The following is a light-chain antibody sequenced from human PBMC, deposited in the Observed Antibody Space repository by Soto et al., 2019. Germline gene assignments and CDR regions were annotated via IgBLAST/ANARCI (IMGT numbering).Light chain of an antibody. Sequence: DIQMTQTPSTLSASVGDRVPITCRASQSISTYLNRYQQKLGRAPTLLVYAAASLQSGVPSRFSGGWFGTDFTLTISSLQPEDFAMYFCQQCYSSPRTFGQGTKV. V-gene: IGKV1-39*01. CDR2: AAA. CDR3: QQCYSSPRT. J-gene: IGKJ1*01. CDR1: QSISTY.